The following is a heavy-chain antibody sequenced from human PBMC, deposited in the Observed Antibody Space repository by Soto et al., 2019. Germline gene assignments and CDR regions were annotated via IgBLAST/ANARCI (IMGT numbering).Heavy chain of an antibody. D-gene: IGHD3-9*01. CDR1: GFTFSSYS. CDR3: ARDLGYYDILTGYFDY. CDR2: ISSSSSTI. V-gene: IGHV3-48*02. Sequence: AGGSLRLSCAASGFTFSSYSMNWVRQAPGKGLEWVSYISSSSSTIYYADSVKGRFTISRDNAKNSLYLQMNSLRDEDTAVYYCARDLGYYDILTGYFDYWGQGTLVTVSS. J-gene: IGHJ4*02.